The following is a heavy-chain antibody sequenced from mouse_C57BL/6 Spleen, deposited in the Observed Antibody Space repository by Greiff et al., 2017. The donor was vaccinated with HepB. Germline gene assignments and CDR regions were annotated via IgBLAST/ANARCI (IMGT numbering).Heavy chain of an antibody. CDR3: ARWGYDYAWFAY. D-gene: IGHD2-4*01. Sequence: VQLQQSGAELAKPGASVKLSCKASGYTFTSYWMHWVKQRPGQGLEWIGYINPSSGYTKYNQKFKYKATLTADKSSSTAYMQLSSLTYEDAAVYYCARWGYDYAWFAYWGQGTLVTVAA. CDR1: GYTFTSYW. V-gene: IGHV1-7*01. J-gene: IGHJ3*01. CDR2: INPSSGYT.